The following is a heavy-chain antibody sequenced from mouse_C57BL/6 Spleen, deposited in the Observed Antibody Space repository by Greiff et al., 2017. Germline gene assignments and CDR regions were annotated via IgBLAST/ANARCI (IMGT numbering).Heavy chain of an antibody. V-gene: IGHV5-15*01. D-gene: IGHD2-10*02. Sequence: EVKLVESGGGLVQPGGSLKLSCAASGFTFSDYGMAWVRQAPRKGPEWVAFISNLAYSIYYADTVTGRFTISRGNAKNTLYLEMSSLRSEDTAMYYCARQGYGNYYFDYWGQGTTLTVSS. CDR3: ARQGYGNYYFDY. CDR1: GFTFSDYG. CDR2: ISNLAYSI. J-gene: IGHJ2*01.